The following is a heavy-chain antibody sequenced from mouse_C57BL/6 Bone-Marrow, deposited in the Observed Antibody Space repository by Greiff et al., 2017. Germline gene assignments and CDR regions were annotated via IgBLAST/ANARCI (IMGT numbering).Heavy chain of an antibody. CDR3: ARQGYDYLDY. D-gene: IGHD2-3*01. V-gene: IGHV5-6*01. Sequence: EVKLVESGGDLVKPGGSLKLSCAASGFTFSSYGMSWVRQTPDKRLAWVATISSGGSYTYYPDSVKGRFTIARDNAKNTLYLQVSSLKSEDTAMYYCARQGYDYLDYWGQGTTLTVSS. J-gene: IGHJ2*01. CDR1: GFTFSSYG. CDR2: ISSGGSYT.